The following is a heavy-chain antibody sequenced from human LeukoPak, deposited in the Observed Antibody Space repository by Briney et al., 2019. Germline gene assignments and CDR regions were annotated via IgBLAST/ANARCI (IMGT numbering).Heavy chain of an antibody. CDR3: ARGAYDSSGYYYLPIDY. J-gene: IGHJ4*02. D-gene: IGHD3-22*01. CDR1: GGSISSHY. V-gene: IGHV4-59*11. CDR2: IYYSGST. Sequence: SETLSLTCTVSGGSISSHYWSWIRQPPGKGLEWIGYIYYSGSTNYNPSLKSRVTISVDTFKNQFSLKLSSVTAADTAVYYCARGAYDSSGYYYLPIDYWGQGTLVTVSS.